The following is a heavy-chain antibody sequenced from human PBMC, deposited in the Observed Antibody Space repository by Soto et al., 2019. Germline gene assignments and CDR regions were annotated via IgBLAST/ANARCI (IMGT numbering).Heavy chain of an antibody. CDR2: ISGSGGST. V-gene: IGHV3-23*01. CDR3: AKNQINYKKRRVRYYGMDV. Sequence: PGGSLRLSCAGSGFTFSSYAMSWVRQAQGKGLEWVSAISGSGGSTYYADSVKGRFTISRDNSKNTLYLQMNSLRAEDTAVYYCAKNQINYKKRRVRYYGMDVWGQGTTLTVSS. D-gene: IGHD6-19*01. J-gene: IGHJ6*02. CDR1: GFTFSSYA.